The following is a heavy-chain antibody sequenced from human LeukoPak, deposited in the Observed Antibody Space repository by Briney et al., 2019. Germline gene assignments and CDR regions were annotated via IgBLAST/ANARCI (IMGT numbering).Heavy chain of an antibody. Sequence: RASLRLSCAASGFTFSSYGIHWVRQAPGKGLEWVAVISYDGSNKYYVDSVKGRFTISRDNSKNTLNLQMNSLRAEDTAVYYCAKMRTPTAHSGDAFDIWGQGTMVT. CDR3: AKMRTPTAHSGDAFDI. D-gene: IGHD4-17*01. CDR2: ISYDGSNK. V-gene: IGHV3-30*18. CDR1: GFTFSSYG. J-gene: IGHJ3*02.